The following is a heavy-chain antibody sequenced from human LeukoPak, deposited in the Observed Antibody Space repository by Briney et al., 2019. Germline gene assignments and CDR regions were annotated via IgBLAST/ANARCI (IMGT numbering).Heavy chain of an antibody. CDR1: GFTFSSYG. J-gene: IGHJ4*02. CDR3: ARDSNGDCTN. Sequence: GGSLRLSCAASGFTFSSYGMHWVRQAPGRGLEWVAVIWYDGSNKYYADSVKGRFTISRDNSKNTLYLQMNSLGAEDTAVYYCARDSNGDCTNWGQGTLVTVSS. CDR2: IWYDGSNK. V-gene: IGHV3-33*01. D-gene: IGHD2-21*02.